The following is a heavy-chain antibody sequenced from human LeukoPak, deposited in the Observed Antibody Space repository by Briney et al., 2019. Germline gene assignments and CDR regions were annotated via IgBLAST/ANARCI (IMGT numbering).Heavy chain of an antibody. J-gene: IGHJ4*02. Sequence: GGSLRLSCAASGSTFSHYWMHWVRQAPGKGLVWVSRINPDGSKTDYADSVKGRFTISRDNSKNTLYLQMNSLRAEDTAVYYCARAVGSGSYLDYWGQGTLVTVSS. CDR2: INPDGSKT. CDR3: ARAVGSGSYLDY. V-gene: IGHV3-74*01. CDR1: GSTFSHYW. D-gene: IGHD3-10*01.